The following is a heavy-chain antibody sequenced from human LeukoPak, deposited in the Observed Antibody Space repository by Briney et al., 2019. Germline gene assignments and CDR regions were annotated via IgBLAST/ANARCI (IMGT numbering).Heavy chain of an antibody. Sequence: SETLSLTCTVTGTSIRSGSYYWNWLRQAAGKGLEWIGRMYIGGRTTYNPSLKSRVTMSVDTSKNQVSLKVSSVTAADTAVYYCARQDSKVGAYTGPYYFDYWGQGTLVTVSS. CDR1: GTSIRSGSYY. D-gene: IGHD1-26*01. CDR2: MYIGGRT. V-gene: IGHV4-61*02. CDR3: ARQDSKVGAYTGPYYFDY. J-gene: IGHJ4*02.